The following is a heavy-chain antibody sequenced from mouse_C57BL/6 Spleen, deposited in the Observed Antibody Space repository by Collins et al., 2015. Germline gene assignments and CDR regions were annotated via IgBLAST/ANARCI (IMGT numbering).Heavy chain of an antibody. CDR2: IDPSDSYT. D-gene: IGHD1-1*01. Sequence: QVQLRQPGAELVRPGTSVKLSCKASGYTFTSYWMHWVKQRPGQGLEWIGVIDPSDSYTNYNQKFKGKATLTVDTSSSTAYMQLSSLTSEDSAVYYCAPLLRGAMDYWGQGTSVTVSS. CDR3: APLLRGAMDY. J-gene: IGHJ4*01. V-gene: IGHV1-59*01. CDR1: GYTFTSYW.